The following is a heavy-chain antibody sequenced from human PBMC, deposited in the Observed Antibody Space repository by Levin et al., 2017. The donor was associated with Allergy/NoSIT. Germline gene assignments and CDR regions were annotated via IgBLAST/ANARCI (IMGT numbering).Heavy chain of an antibody. Sequence: PGGSLRLSCAASGFTFSSYGMHWVRQAPGKGLEWVAVISYDGSNKYYADSVKGRFTISRDNSKNTLYLQMNSLRAEDTAVYYCAKNGYGGTMGDNWFDPWGQGTLVTVSS. CDR2: ISYDGSNK. D-gene: IGHD4-23*01. CDR3: AKNGYGGTMGDNWFDP. CDR1: GFTFSSYG. V-gene: IGHV3-30*18. J-gene: IGHJ5*02.